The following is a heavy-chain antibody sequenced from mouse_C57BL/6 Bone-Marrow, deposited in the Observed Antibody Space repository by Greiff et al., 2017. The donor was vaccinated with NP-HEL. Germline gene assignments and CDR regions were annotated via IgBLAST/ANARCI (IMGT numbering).Heavy chain of an antibody. CDR2: INPNNGGT. V-gene: IGHV1-26*01. J-gene: IGHJ4*01. CDR3: ARTWYYSNYDAMDY. D-gene: IGHD2-5*01. Sequence: VQLQQSGPELVKPGASVKISCKASGYTFTDYYMNWVKQSHGKSLEWIGDINPNNGGTSYNQKFKGKATLTVDKSSSTAYMELRSLTSEDSAVYYCARTWYYSNYDAMDYWGQGTSVTVSS. CDR1: GYTFTDYY.